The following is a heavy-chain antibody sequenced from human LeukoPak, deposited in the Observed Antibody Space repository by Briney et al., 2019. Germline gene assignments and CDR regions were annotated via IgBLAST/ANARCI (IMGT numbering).Heavy chain of an antibody. D-gene: IGHD2-15*01. CDR3: ARRSVGAAHFDY. J-gene: IGHJ4*02. CDR2: ISAYNGNT. Sequence: VSVKVSCKASGGTFSSYAISWVRQAPGQGLEWMGWISAYNGNTNYAQKLQGRVTMTTDTSTSTAYMELRSLRSDDTAVYYCARRSVGAAHFDYWGQGTLVTVSS. CDR1: GGTFSSYA. V-gene: IGHV1-18*01.